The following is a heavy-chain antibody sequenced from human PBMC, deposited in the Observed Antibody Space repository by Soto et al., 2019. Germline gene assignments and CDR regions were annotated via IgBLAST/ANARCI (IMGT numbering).Heavy chain of an antibody. J-gene: IGHJ6*03. CDR2: ISSSSSTI. CDR1: GFTFSSYS. CDR3: ARSPGYCSSTSCPGNYYYYMDV. V-gene: IGHV3-48*01. Sequence: EVQLVESGGGLVQPGGSLRLSCAASGFTFSSYSMNWVRQAPGKGLEWVSYISSSSSTIYYADSVKGRFTISRDNAKNSLYLQMNSLRAEDTAVYYCARSPGYCSSTSCPGNYYYYMDVWGKGTTVTASS. D-gene: IGHD2-2*03.